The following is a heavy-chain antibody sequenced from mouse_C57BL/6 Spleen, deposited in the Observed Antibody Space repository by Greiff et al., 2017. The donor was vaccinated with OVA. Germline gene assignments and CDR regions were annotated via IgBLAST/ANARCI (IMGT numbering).Heavy chain of an antibody. D-gene: IGHD2-3*01. CDR1: GYTFTSYW. CDR3: ARGRDGYYAYYFDY. CDR2: IYPGSGST. V-gene: IGHV1-55*01. Sequence: QVQLQQPGAELVKPGASVKMSCKASGYTFTSYWITWVKQSPGQGLEWIGDIYPGSGSTNYNETFKSKATLTVDTSSSTAYMQLSSLTSEDSAVYYCARGRDGYYAYYFDYWGQGTTLTVSS. J-gene: IGHJ2*01.